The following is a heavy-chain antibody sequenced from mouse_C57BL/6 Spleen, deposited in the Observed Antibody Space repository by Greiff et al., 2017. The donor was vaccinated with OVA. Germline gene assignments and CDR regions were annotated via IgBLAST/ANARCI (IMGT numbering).Heavy chain of an antibody. CDR2: IWSGGGT. CDR3: AKITPLVANGYAMDY. CDR1: GFSLTSYG. V-gene: IGHV2-2*01. D-gene: IGHD1-1*01. Sequence: VQRVESGPGLVQPSQSLSITCTVSGFSLTSYGVHWVRQSPGKGLEWLGVIWSGGGTDSNAAFISRLSISKDNSKSQVFFKMNSRQADDTAIYYWAKITPLVANGYAMDYWGQGTSVTVSS. J-gene: IGHJ4*01.